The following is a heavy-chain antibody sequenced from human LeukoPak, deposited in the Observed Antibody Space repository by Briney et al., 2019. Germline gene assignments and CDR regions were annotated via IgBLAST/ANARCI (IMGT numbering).Heavy chain of an antibody. Sequence: GGXXXXSCAXSGFTFTNPAXGWVRQAPGKGVXWVSVVSGSGDFIYYGDSVKGRFTISRDNSKNTLYLQMSSLRAEDTALYYCAKTRGGNPRYYFDYWGHGTLVTVSS. D-gene: IGHD4-23*01. CDR2: VSGSGDFI. V-gene: IGHV3-23*01. CDR3: AKTRGGNPRYYFDY. CDR1: GFTFTNPA. J-gene: IGHJ4*01.